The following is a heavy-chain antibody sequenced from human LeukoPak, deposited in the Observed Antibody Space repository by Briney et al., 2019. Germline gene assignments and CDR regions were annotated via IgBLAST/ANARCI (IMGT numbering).Heavy chain of an antibody. CDR2: IIPILGIA. D-gene: IGHD1-26*01. Sequence: SVNVSCKASGGTYSSYAISWVRQAPGQGLEWMGMIIPILGIANYPQEFQGRVTITADKSTSTAYMELSSLRSEDTAVYYCARISVLVGATNYAFDIWGQGTMVTVSS. CDR3: ARISVLVGATNYAFDI. CDR1: GGTYSSYA. V-gene: IGHV1-69*04. J-gene: IGHJ3*02.